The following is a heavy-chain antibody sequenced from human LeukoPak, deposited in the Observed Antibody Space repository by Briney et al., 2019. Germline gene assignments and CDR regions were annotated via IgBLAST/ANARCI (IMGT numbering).Heavy chain of an antibody. CDR3: ARELLWFGESL. Sequence: SETLSLTCAVYGGSFSGYYWSWTRQPPGKGLEWIGEINHSGSTNYNPSLKSRVTISVDTSKNQFSLKLSSVTAADTAVYYCARELLWFGESLWGQGTLVTVSS. CDR2: INHSGST. J-gene: IGHJ4*02. V-gene: IGHV4-34*01. CDR1: GGSFSGYY. D-gene: IGHD3-10*01.